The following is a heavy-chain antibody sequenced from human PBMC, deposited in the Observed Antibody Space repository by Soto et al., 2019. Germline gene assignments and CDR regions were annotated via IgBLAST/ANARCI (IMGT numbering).Heavy chain of an antibody. J-gene: IGHJ4*02. V-gene: IGHV3-7*02. CDR1: GLAFSTYW. CDR3: ATIGDVTFHY. D-gene: IGHD4-4*01. CDR2: TKPDETET. Sequence: EAQLVESGRGLVQPGGSLRLSGTTTGLAFSTYWMAWVRQAPGKGLEWVGNTKPDETETYYADSVEGRFTISRDNAKSSLYLQMDSLRVEDTAVYYCATIGDVTFHYWGQGTPVTVSS.